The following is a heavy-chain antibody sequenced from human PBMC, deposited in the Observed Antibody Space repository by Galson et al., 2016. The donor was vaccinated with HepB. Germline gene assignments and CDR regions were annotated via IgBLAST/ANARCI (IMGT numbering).Heavy chain of an antibody. Sequence: LEWMGWINGGTGNTKYSQKFQGRVTITRDTSASTAYMELSRLRSEDTAVYYCARAFSGYDHFDYWVQGTLVTVSS. CDR2: INGGTGNT. CDR3: ARAFSGYDHFDY. D-gene: IGHD5-12*01. V-gene: IGHV1-3*01. J-gene: IGHJ4*02.